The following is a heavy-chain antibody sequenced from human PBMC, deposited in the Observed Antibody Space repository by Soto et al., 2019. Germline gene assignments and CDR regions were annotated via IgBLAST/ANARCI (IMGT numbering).Heavy chain of an antibody. CDR2: TSYDGSNK. D-gene: IGHD4-4*01. Sequence: GGSLRLSCSASGFTFSSFALQWVRQAPGKGLEWVAVTSYDGSNKSYAGSGKGRFTISRDNSKNTLYLQMFSLRPEDTAVYYRATAPSHSTDYRPQSFDYWGQGTQVTVSS. J-gene: IGHJ4*02. CDR1: GFTFSSFA. CDR3: ATAPSHSTDYRPQSFDY. V-gene: IGHV3-30-3*01.